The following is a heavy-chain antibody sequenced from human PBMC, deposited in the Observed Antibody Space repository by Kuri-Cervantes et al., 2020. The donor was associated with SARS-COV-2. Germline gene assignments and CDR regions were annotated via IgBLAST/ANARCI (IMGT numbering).Heavy chain of an antibody. V-gene: IGHV3-74*01. CDR1: GFTFSSYW. CDR3: AREGGSSGYYFGMIRGYYYYGMDV. Sequence: GGSLRLSCAAFGFTFSSYWMHWVRQAPGKGLVWVSRINSDGSSTSYADSVKGRFTISRDNAKNTLYLQMNSLRAEDTAVYYCAREGGSSGYYFGMIRGYYYYGMDVWGQGTTVTVSS. CDR2: INSDGSST. J-gene: IGHJ6*02. D-gene: IGHD3-22*01.